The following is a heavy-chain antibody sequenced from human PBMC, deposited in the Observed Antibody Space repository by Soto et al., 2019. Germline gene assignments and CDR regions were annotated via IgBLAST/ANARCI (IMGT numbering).Heavy chain of an antibody. CDR1: GYTFTNYG. Sequence: QVQLVQSGAEVKKPGASVKVSCKASGYTFTNYGISWVRQAPGQGLEWMGWISGYNGNTNHAQKFQGRVTWTTDTTTSTAYIELRSLRSDDTAVYYCARDAWDLLRSIYYGMDVWGQGTPVTVSS. CDR3: ARDAWDLLRSIYYGMDV. J-gene: IGHJ6*02. CDR2: ISGYNGNT. D-gene: IGHD1-26*01. V-gene: IGHV1-18*01.